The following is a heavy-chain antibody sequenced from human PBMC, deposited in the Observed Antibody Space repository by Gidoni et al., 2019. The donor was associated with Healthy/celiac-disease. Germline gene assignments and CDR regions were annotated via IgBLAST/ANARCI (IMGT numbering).Heavy chain of an antibody. CDR2: IIPIFGTA. J-gene: IGHJ4*02. V-gene: IGHV1-69*01. Sequence: QVQLVQSGAEVKKPGSSVKVSCKASGGTFSSYAISWVRQAPGQGLEWMGGIIPIFGTANYAQKFQGRVTITADESTSTAYMELSSLRSEDTAVYYCAREPAGYYYDSSGYYFDYWGQGTLVTVSS. D-gene: IGHD3-22*01. CDR3: AREPAGYYYDSSGYYFDY. CDR1: GGTFSSYA.